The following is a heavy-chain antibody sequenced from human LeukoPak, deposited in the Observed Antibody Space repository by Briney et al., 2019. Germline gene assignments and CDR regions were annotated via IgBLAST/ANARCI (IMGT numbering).Heavy chain of an antibody. CDR2: INHSGST. Sequence: SETLSLTCAVYGGSFSGYYWSWIRQPPEKGLEWIGEINHSGSTNYNPSLKSRVTISVDTSKNQFSLKLSSVTAADTAVYYCARGIYDSSGYYYFDYWGQGTLVTVSS. D-gene: IGHD3-22*01. CDR3: ARGIYDSSGYYYFDY. CDR1: GGSFSGYY. J-gene: IGHJ4*02. V-gene: IGHV4-34*01.